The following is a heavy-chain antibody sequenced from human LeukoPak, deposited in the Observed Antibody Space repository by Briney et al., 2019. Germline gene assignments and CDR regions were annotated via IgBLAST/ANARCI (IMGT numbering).Heavy chain of an antibody. CDR3: ARPSPPRRGSWHTPYYFDY. Sequence: GRSLRLSCAASGFTFSSYAMHWVRQAPGKGLEWVAVISYDGSNKYYADSVKGRFTISRDNSKNTLYLQMNSLRAEDTAVYYCARPSPPRRGSWHTPYYFDYWGQGTLVTVSS. D-gene: IGHD6-13*01. CDR1: GFTFSSYA. V-gene: IGHV3-30-3*01. CDR2: ISYDGSNK. J-gene: IGHJ4*02.